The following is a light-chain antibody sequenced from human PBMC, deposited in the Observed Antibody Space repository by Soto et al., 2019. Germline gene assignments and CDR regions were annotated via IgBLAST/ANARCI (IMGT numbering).Light chain of an antibody. Sequence: DIQMTQSPSSLSASVEDRVIITCRASQSISNHLNWYQQKPGKAPKLLIFAASSLQSGVPSRFSGSRSGPDFTLTISSLQPEDFATYYCQKSYSSPPTFA. CDR2: AAS. V-gene: IGKV1-39*01. J-gene: IGKJ1*01. CDR3: QKSYSSPPT. CDR1: QSISNH.